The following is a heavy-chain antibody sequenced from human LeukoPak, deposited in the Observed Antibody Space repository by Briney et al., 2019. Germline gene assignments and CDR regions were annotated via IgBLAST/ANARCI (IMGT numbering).Heavy chain of an antibody. CDR1: GGSFSGYY. CDR3: ARQWGTGPWDYYFYGMDV. J-gene: IGHJ6*02. D-gene: IGHD3-16*01. Sequence: PSETLSLTCADYGGSFSGYYWSWIRQPPGKGLEWIGELNHSGSTAYSPSLKSRVTISVDTTKTQFSLKLSSTTAADTAVYDCARQWGTGPWDYYFYGMDVWGQGTTVTVSS. CDR2: LNHSGST. V-gene: IGHV4-34*01.